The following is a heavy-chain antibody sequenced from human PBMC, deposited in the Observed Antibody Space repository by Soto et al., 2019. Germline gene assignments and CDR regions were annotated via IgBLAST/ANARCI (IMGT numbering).Heavy chain of an antibody. D-gene: IGHD3-3*01. Sequence: QITLKEAGPALVNPTQPLTLTCTFSGFSLSTTGEGVFWIRQPPGKAPEGLALVHWNDDTRYSPSLRPRLTIRKDTSRNQVVLSLTNLDPVDTGTYYCGQRSIGDTSPVYLGLDVWGQGTTVIVSS. CDR1: GFSLSTTGEG. J-gene: IGHJ6*02. CDR2: VHWNDDT. V-gene: IGHV2-5*01. CDR3: GQRSIGDTSPVYLGLDV.